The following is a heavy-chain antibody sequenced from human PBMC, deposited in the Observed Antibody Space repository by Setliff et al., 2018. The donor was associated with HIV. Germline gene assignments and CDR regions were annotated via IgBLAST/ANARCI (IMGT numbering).Heavy chain of an antibody. V-gene: IGHV4-34*01. D-gene: IGHD3-9*01. CDR2: ISYTGST. CDR1: GGSLSGYY. CDR3: ARQTWEYYDTLTGYYRSPKNFDS. J-gene: IGHJ4*02. Sequence: PSETLSLTCAVYGGSLSGYYWSWIRQPPGKGLEWIGTISYTGSTYYDPSLKSRVTISLDTSKNQFFLKLSSVTAPDTAIYYCARQTWEYYDTLTGYYRSPKNFDSWGQGTLVTVS.